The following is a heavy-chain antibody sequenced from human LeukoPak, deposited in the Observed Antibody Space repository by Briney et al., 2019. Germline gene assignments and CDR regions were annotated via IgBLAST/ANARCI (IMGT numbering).Heavy chain of an antibody. CDR1: GGLISSGSYY. Sequence: SETLSLTCTVSGGLISSGSYYWSWIRQPAGKGLEWIGRIYSSGSTNYNPALRSRLTISVDTSKNQFSLKLSSVTAADTAVYYCAREWQYQFDYWGQGSLVTVSS. V-gene: IGHV4-61*02. CDR3: AREWQYQFDY. D-gene: IGHD4-11*01. J-gene: IGHJ4*02. CDR2: IYSSGST.